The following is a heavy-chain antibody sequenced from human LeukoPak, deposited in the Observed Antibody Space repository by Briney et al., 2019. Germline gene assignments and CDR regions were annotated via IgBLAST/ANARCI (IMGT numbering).Heavy chain of an antibody. J-gene: IGHJ4*02. D-gene: IGHD6-19*01. Sequence: SETLSLTCTVSGGSISSYYWSWIRQPPGKGLEWIGYIYYSGSTNYNPPLKSRVTISVDTSKNQFSLKLSSVTAADTAVYYCARGQHSDWPPPYYWGQGTLVTVSS. CDR2: IYYSGST. CDR1: GGSISSYY. CDR3: ARGQHSDWPPPYY. V-gene: IGHV4-59*12.